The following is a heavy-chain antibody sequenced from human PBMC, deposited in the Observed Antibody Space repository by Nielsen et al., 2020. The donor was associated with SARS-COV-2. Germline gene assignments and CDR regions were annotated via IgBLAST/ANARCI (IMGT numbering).Heavy chain of an antibody. Sequence: ASVKVSCKASGYSFTTYAIHWARQAPGQSLEWMGWINSDSGNTKYSQKFRGRVTITRDTSASTAYMELSGLSSEDTAVYYCARSRGCSATSCFFDYWGQGALVTVSS. J-gene: IGHJ4*02. CDR1: GYSFTTYA. CDR3: ARSRGCSATSCFFDY. CDR2: INSDSGNT. V-gene: IGHV1-3*04. D-gene: IGHD2-2*01.